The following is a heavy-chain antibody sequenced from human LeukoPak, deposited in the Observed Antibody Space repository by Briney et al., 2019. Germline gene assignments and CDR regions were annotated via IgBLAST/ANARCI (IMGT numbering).Heavy chain of an antibody. Sequence: MSSQTLSLTCTVSGGSISSGGNYWTWIRQHPGKGLEWIGYIYYSGSTDYNPSLKSRVTISVDTSKNQFSLKLSSVTAADTAVYYCATSLTEGSYCGGDCYSHFDYWGQGTLVTVSS. CDR2: IYYSGST. V-gene: IGHV4-31*03. D-gene: IGHD2-21*02. J-gene: IGHJ4*02. CDR1: GGSISSGGNY. CDR3: ATSLTEGSYCGGDCYSHFDY.